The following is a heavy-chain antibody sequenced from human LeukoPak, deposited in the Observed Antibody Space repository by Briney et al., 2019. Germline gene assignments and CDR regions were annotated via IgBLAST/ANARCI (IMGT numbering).Heavy chain of an antibody. CDR2: ISSNGGST. Sequence: GGPLRLSCAASGFTFSSYAMHWVRQAPGKGLECVSAISSNGGSTYYANSVKGRFTISRDNSKNTLYLQMGSLRAEDMAVYYCARVGYTSYYYYGMDVWGQGTTVTVSS. D-gene: IGHD6-13*01. CDR3: ARVGYTSYYYYGMDV. CDR1: GFTFSSYA. J-gene: IGHJ6*02. V-gene: IGHV3-64*01.